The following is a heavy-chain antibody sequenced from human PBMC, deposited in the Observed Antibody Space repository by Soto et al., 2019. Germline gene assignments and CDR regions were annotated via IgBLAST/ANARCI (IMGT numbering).Heavy chain of an antibody. CDR3: ARWGYNNGYRFDP. CDR2: INHSGST. J-gene: IGHJ5*02. Sequence: TSETLSLTCTVYGGSFSGYYWSWIRQPPGKGLEWIGEINHSGSTNYNSSLKSRVTISLDMSENHFSLKVTSVTAADTAVYYCARWGYNNGYRFDPWGQGTLVTVSS. D-gene: IGHD5-18*01. CDR1: GGSFSGYY. V-gene: IGHV4-34*01.